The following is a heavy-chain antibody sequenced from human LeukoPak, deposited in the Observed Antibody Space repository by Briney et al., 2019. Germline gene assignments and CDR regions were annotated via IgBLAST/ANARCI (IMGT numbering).Heavy chain of an antibody. Sequence: GESLKISCKGSGYSFTTYWIGWVRQMPGKGLEWMGIIYPGDSDTRYSPSVQGQVTISADKSISTAYLQWSSLKASDTAMYYCARQVRSSGYSPDYWGQGTLVTVSS. CDR2: IYPGDSDT. D-gene: IGHD3-22*01. V-gene: IGHV5-51*01. J-gene: IGHJ4*02. CDR1: GYSFTTYW. CDR3: ARQVRSSGYSPDY.